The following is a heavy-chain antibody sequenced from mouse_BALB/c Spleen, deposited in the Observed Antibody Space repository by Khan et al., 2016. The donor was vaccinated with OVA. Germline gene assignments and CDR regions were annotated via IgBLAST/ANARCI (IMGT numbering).Heavy chain of an antibody. CDR1: GYTFTNYG. J-gene: IGHJ1*01. Sequence: QIQLVQSGPELKKPGETVKISCKASGYTFTNYGMNWVKQAPGKGLKWMGWINTYTGEPTYAADFKGRFAFSLDTSASTAYLQISNLKDEDMATWFCARTYYSYDRYFDVWGAGTTVTVSS. CDR3: ARTYYSYDRYFDV. CDR2: INTYTGEP. D-gene: IGHD2-14*01. V-gene: IGHV9-1*02.